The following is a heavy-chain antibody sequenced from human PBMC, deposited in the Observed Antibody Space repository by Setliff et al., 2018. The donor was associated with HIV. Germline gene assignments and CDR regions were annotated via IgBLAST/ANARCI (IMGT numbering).Heavy chain of an antibody. V-gene: IGHV4-34*01. CDR3: ARRAGSDYFTRFDY. J-gene: IGHJ4*02. D-gene: IGHD3-10*01. CDR1: GGSFSGYY. Sequence: SETLSLTCAVYGGSFSGYYWSWIRQSPGKGLEWIGEINHSGSTNYNPSLKSRVTILGDTSKNQFSLKLSSVTAADTAVYYWARRAGSDYFTRFDYWGQGTLVTVSS. CDR2: INHSGST.